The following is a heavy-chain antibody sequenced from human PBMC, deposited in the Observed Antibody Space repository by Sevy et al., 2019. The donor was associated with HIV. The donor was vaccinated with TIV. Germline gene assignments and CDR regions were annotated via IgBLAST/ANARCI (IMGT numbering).Heavy chain of an antibody. V-gene: IGHV3-48*02. J-gene: IGHJ4*02. CDR3: ARTLRHASLTTSRRYFGY. Sequence: GGSLRLSCAASGFTFSSYSMNWVRQAPGKGLEWVSYITFSSATMYYADSVKGAFTISRDNAQNSLYLQMNSLRDEDTAVYYCARTLRHASLTTSRRYFGYWGQGTLVTASS. CDR1: GFTFSSYS. CDR2: ITFSSATM. D-gene: IGHD4-4*01.